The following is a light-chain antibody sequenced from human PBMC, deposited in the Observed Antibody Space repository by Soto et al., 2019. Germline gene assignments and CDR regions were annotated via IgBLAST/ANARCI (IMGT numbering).Light chain of an antibody. Sequence: EIVMTQSPATLSVSPGERATLSCRASQSVSNNLAWYQQKPGQAPRLLIYGASTRATGITARFSGSGSGTEFTLTISSLQSEDFAVYYCQQYNRWPFTFGPGTRVDI. V-gene: IGKV3-15*01. CDR2: GAS. CDR3: QQYNRWPFT. CDR1: QSVSNN. J-gene: IGKJ3*01.